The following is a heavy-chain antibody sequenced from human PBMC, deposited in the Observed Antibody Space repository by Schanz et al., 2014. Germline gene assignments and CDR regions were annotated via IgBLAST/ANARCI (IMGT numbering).Heavy chain of an antibody. CDR3: ARGRVLES. CDR1: GFTFSGFW. J-gene: IGHJ5*02. CDR2: IKKDGSEK. V-gene: IGHV3-7*01. D-gene: IGHD1-1*01. Sequence: ESGGGLVQPGGSLRLSCAASGFTFSGFWMTWVRQAPGKGLEWVANIKKDGSEKYYVDSVKGRFTISRDNAKNSLFLQMNSLRPEDTAVYYCARGRVLESWGQGTLVTVSS.